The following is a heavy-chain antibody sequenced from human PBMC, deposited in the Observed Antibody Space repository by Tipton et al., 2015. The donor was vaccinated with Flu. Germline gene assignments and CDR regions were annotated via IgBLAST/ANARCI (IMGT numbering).Heavy chain of an antibody. CDR2: VFVSGYT. J-gene: IGHJ3*02. D-gene: IGHD2-15*01. Sequence: TLSLTCIVSGGSINDGSSSWSWIRQPAGKGLEWIGRVFVSGYTNDNPSLKSRVTMSVDRSKNQFSLKLSSVTAADTAVYYCARRKAAKAAFDIWGQGTMVTVSS. CDR3: ARRKAAKAAFDI. CDR1: GGSINDGSSS. V-gene: IGHV4-61*02.